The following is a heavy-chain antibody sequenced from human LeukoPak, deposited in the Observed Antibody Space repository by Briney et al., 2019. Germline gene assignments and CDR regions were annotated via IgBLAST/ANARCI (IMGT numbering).Heavy chain of an antibody. V-gene: IGHV3-48*03. D-gene: IGHD1-26*01. CDR2: ISSSSSTI. CDR3: ARDGWEYYFDY. J-gene: IGHJ4*02. CDR1: GFTFSSYE. Sequence: PGRSLRLSCAASGFTFSSYEMNWIRQAPEKGLEWVAYISSSSSTIYYADSVKGRFTISRDNAKNSLSLQLSSLRAEDTAVYYCARDGWEYYFDYWGQGTLVTVSS.